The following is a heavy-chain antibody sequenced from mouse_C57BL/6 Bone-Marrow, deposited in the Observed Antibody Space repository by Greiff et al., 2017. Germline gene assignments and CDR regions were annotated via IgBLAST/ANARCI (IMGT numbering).Heavy chain of an antibody. CDR1: GYTFTDYY. CDR2: IYPGSGNT. J-gene: IGHJ4*01. Sequence: VQLQQSGAELVRPGASVKLSCKASGYTFTDYYINWVKQRPGQGLEWIARIYPGSGNTYYNEKFKGKATLTADKSSSTAYMQLSSLTSEDSAVXFCGRGSYAMDYWGQGTSVTVSS. V-gene: IGHV1-76*01. CDR3: GRGSYAMDY.